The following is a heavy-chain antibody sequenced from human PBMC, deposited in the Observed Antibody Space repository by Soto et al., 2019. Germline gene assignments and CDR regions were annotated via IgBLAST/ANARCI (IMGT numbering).Heavy chain of an antibody. D-gene: IGHD6-13*01. CDR3: ARHPIAALNWFDP. V-gene: IGHV4-39*01. CDR2: FDYGGST. CDR1: GGSIRSSSYY. Sequence: TSETLSLTCTVSGGSIRSSSYYWGWVREPPGKGVGGVGGFDYGGSTYYNPPLKSRVTISVDTSKNQFSLKLSSVTAADTAVYYCARHPIAALNWFDPWGQGTLVTVSS. J-gene: IGHJ5*02.